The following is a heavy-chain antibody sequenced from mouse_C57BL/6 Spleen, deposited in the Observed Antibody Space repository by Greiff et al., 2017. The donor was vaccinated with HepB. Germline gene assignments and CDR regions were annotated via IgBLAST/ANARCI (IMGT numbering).Heavy chain of an antibody. CDR2: IQPNSGST. V-gene: IGHV1-64*01. J-gene: IGHJ2*01. D-gene: IGHD3-2*02. Sequence: VQLQQSGAELVKPGASVKLSCKASGYTFTSYWMHWVKQRPGQGLEWIGMIQPNSGSTNYNEKFKSKATLTVDKSSSTAYMQLSSLTSEDSAVYYCARWRPQAGPSDYWGQGTTLTVSS. CDR3: ARWRPQAGPSDY. CDR1: GYTFTSYW.